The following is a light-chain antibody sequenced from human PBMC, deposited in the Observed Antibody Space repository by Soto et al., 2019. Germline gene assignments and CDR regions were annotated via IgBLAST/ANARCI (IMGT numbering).Light chain of an antibody. CDR1: QSVSSN. V-gene: IGKV3-15*01. CDR2: GAS. Sequence: EIVMTQSPATLSVSPGERATLSCRASQSVSSNLAWYQQKPGQAPRLLIYGASTRATGIPARFSGSGSGTEFSLTFISLQSEDFAVYYCQQYNNWPPTFGQGTKVEMK. J-gene: IGKJ1*01. CDR3: QQYNNWPPT.